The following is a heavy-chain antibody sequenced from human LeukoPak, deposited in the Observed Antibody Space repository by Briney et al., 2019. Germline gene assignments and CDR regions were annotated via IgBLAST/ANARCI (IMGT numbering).Heavy chain of an antibody. CDR2: MNPTNGNT. CDR3: ARLASSSWPLYYYYGMDV. D-gene: IGHD6-13*01. Sequence: ASVKVSCKASGSTFTSYDINWVRQATGQGLEWMGWMNPTNGNTGYAQKFQGRVTMTRSTSISTAYMELSSLRSEDTAVYYCARLASSSWPLYYYYGMDVWGQGTTITVSS. J-gene: IGHJ6*02. V-gene: IGHV1-8*01. CDR1: GSTFTSYD.